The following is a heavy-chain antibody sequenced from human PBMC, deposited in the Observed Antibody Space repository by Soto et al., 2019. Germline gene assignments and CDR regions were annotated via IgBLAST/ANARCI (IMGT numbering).Heavy chain of an antibody. CDR3: ARDVTTGVSHGAFDI. D-gene: IGHD2-8*01. V-gene: IGHV1-69*01. J-gene: IGHJ3*02. CDR2: IIPMFGTT. CDR1: GGPFSSYS. Sequence: GXAVKVACKASGGPFSSYSRTWVRQSPGQGLEWMGGIIPMFGTTNYARKFQGRVTIVADESTSTAYMELSRLTIEDTAVYYCARDVTTGVSHGAFDIWGQRTMVTVSS.